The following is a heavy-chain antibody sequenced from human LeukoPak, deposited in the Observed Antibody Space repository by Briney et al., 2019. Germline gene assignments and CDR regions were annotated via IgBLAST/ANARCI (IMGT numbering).Heavy chain of an antibody. CDR2: ITGSGDDT. CDR3: AKEGVATTYFDY. J-gene: IGHJ4*02. CDR1: GFTFNNYA. Sequence: GGSLRLSCAASGFTFNNYAMSWVRQAPGKGLEWVSAITGSGDDTYHADSVKGRFTISRDNSKNTLYLQMNSLTAEDTAVYYCAKEGVATTYFDYWGQGTLVTVSS. D-gene: IGHD5-12*01. V-gene: IGHV3-23*01.